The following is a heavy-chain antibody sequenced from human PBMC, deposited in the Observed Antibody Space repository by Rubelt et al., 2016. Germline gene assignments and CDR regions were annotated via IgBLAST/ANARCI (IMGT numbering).Heavy chain of an antibody. J-gene: IGHJ4*02. Sequence: QLQLQESGPGLVKPSETLSLTCTVSGGSISTYYWSWIRQPPGKGLEWIGSISYSGTTYSNPALKSRVTISVDTSKNQFSLKLSSVTAADTAVYYCARVDCTNGVCSLFDYWGQGTLITVSS. CDR3: ARVDCTNGVCSLFDY. CDR2: ISYSGTT. V-gene: IGHV4-59*05. D-gene: IGHD2-8*01. CDR1: GGSISTYY.